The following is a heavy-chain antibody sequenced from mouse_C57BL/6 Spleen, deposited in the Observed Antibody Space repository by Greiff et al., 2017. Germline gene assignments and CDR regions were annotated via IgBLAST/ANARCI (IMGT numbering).Heavy chain of an antibody. CDR3: ARGSNQYYFDD. J-gene: IGHJ2*01. Sequence: QVQLQQSGAELAKPGASVKLSCKASGYTFTSYWMHWVKQRPGQGLEWIGYINPSSGYTKYNQKFKDKATLTADKSSSTAYMPLSSLTYEDSAVYYCARGSNQYYFDDWGQGTTLTVSS. V-gene: IGHV1-7*01. D-gene: IGHD1-1*01. CDR2: INPSSGYT. CDR1: GYTFTSYW.